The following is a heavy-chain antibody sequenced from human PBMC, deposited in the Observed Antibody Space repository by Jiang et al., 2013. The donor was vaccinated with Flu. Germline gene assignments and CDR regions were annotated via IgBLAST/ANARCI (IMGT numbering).Heavy chain of an antibody. CDR3: ARRISGSRSFDY. V-gene: IGHV4-39*01. J-gene: IGHJ4*02. CDR1: VAPLSSSSYY. D-gene: IGHD1-26*01. CDR2: SIIVGAP. Sequence: GSGLVKPLREDPVPHLALSLVAPLSSSSYYWGWIRQPPGKGWSGLGVSIIVGAPTTTRPSRSRVTISVDTSKNQFSLKLSSVTAADTAVYYCARRISGSRSFDYWGQGTLVTVSS.